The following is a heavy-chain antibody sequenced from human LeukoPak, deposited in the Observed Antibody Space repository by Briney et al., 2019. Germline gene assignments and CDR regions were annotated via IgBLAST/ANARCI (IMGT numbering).Heavy chain of an antibody. Sequence: GGSLRLSCAASGFKFDDYGMSWVRQAPGKGLEWVCDINWNGAWTVYADSVKGRFTISKDNAKNSLYLQMNSLRAEDTALYYCAGYYYDSSRGFDLWGQGTLVTVSA. J-gene: IGHJ5*02. D-gene: IGHD3-22*01. CDR2: INWNGAWT. CDR1: GFKFDDYG. V-gene: IGHV3-20*04. CDR3: AGYYYDSSRGFDL.